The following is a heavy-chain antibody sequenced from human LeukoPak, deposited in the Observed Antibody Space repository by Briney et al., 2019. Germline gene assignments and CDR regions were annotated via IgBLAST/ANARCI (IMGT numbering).Heavy chain of an antibody. CDR3: ARGVRSSTHSYGFMNY. CDR1: GGSFSGYY. D-gene: IGHD5-18*01. Sequence: PSETLSLTCAVYGGSFSGYYWSWIRQPPGKGLEWIGEINHSGSTNYNPSLKSRVTISVDTSKNQFSLKLNSVTAADTAVYYCARGVRSSTHSYGFMNYWGQGTLVTVSS. J-gene: IGHJ4*02. CDR2: INHSGST. V-gene: IGHV4-34*01.